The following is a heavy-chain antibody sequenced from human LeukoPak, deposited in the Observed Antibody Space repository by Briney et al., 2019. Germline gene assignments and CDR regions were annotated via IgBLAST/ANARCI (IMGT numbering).Heavy chain of an antibody. CDR1: GGTFSSYA. V-gene: IGHV1-69*06. CDR3: ASQRPRNYYYYYYMDV. CDR2: IIPIFGTA. Sequence: SVKVSCKASGGTFSSYAISWVRQAPGQGLEWMGGIIPIFGTANYAQKFQGRVTITADKSTSTAYMELSSLRSEDTAVYYCASQRPRNYYYYYYMDVWGKGTTVTVSS. J-gene: IGHJ6*03.